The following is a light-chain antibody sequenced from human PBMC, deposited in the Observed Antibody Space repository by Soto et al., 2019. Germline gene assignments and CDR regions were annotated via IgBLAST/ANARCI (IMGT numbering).Light chain of an antibody. CDR3: QQYNNWPTWT. Sequence: EIVMTQSPATLSVSPGERVTLSCRASQSVSGHLAWYQQKPGQAPRLLIYGASTRATDIPARFSGSGSGTEFTLTISSLQSEEFEVYYCQQYNNWPTWTFGQGTKVDSK. CDR2: GAS. CDR1: QSVSGH. V-gene: IGKV3-15*01. J-gene: IGKJ1*01.